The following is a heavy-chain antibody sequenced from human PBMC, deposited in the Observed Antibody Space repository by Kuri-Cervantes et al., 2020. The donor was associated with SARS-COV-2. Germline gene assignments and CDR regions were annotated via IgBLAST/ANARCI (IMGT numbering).Heavy chain of an antibody. CDR1: GFTFSSYS. CDR3: AKSIGDGGYYYYYYYMDV. D-gene: IGHD2-15*01. V-gene: IGHV3-23*01. Sequence: GGSLRLSCAASGFTFSSYSMNWVRQAPGKGLEWVSAISGSGGSTYYADSVKGRFTISRDNSKNTLYLQMNNLRAEDTAVYYCAKSIGDGGYYYYYYYMDVWGKGTTVTVSS. J-gene: IGHJ6*03. CDR2: ISGSGGST.